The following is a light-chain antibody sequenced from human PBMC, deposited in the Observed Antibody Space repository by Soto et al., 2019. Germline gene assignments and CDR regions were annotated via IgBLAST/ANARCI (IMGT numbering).Light chain of an antibody. CDR3: QQRSNWYT. CDR2: DAS. Sequence: EIVLTQSPATLSLSPGERATLSCRASQSVSSYVAWYQQKPGQAPRLLIYDASNRATAIPARFSGSGSGTAFTLTISSLEPEDFAVYYCQQRSNWYTFGQGTKLEIK. J-gene: IGKJ2*01. CDR1: QSVSSY. V-gene: IGKV3-11*01.